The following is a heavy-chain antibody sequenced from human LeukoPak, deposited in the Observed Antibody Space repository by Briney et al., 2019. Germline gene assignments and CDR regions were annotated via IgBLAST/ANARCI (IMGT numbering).Heavy chain of an antibody. CDR3: ARVVVSSGSLDY. V-gene: IGHV3-21*01. D-gene: IGHD3-10*01. CDR2: ISSSSGYI. Sequence: GGSLRLSCAASGFTFSSYTMYWVRQAPGKGLEWVSSISSSSGYIYYAESVKGRFTISRDNARNSLYLQMNSLRAEDTAVYYCARVVVSSGSLDYWGQGTLVTVTS. CDR1: GFTFSSYT. J-gene: IGHJ4*02.